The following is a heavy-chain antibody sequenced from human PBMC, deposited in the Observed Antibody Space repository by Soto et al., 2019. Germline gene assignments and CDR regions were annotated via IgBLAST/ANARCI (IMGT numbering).Heavy chain of an antibody. CDR3: ARYRTKDPVAFDV. CDR1: GLAFPIDD. CDR2: MNPSGRNT. V-gene: IGHV1-8*01. J-gene: IGHJ3*01. D-gene: IGHD3-16*02. Sequence: QVQLVQSGAEVKKPGASVQVSCKASGLAFPIDDIIWVRQTIGQGLEFMGWMNPSGRNTGYAQKFQGRATFTWNTPTSTGYMDLSGLRSEDTAVYYCARYRTKDPVAFDVWGQGTMVTVSS.